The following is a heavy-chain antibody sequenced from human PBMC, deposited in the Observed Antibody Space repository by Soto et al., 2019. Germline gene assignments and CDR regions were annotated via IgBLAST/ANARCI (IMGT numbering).Heavy chain of an antibody. J-gene: IGHJ6*02. CDR2: ISYDGSNK. CDR1: GFTFSSYG. Sequence: GGSLRLSCAASGFTFSSYGMHWVRQAPDKGLEWVAVISYDGSNKYYADSVKGRFTISRDNSKNTLYLQMNSLRAEDTAVYYCAKAARPYYYYYGMDVWGQGTTVTV. CDR3: AKAARPYYYYYGMDV. D-gene: IGHD6-6*01. V-gene: IGHV3-30*18.